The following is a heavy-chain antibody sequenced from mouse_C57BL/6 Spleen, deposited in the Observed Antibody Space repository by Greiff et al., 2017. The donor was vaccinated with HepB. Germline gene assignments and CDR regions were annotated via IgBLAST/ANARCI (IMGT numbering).Heavy chain of an antibody. J-gene: IGHJ2*01. CDR1: GYTFTDYN. Sequence: EVQRVESGPELVKPGASVKIPCKASGYTFTDYNMDWVKQSHGKSLEWIGDINPNNGGTIYNQKFKGKATLTVDKSSSTAYMELRSLTSEDTAVYYCARCSNYVNYFDYWGQGTTLTVSS. CDR3: ARCSNYVNYFDY. CDR2: INPNNGGT. V-gene: IGHV1-18*01. D-gene: IGHD2-5*01.